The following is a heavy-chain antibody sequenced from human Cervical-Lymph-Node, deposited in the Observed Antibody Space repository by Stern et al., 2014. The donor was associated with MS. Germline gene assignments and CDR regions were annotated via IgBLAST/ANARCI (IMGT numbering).Heavy chain of an antibody. J-gene: IGHJ4*02. CDR3: TRDIAAAATGFDY. Sequence: VQLVESGAAVKRPGTSVKVSCKASGYTLTNHYIHWVRQAPGQGLEWMGIFGPSSGTTAYAQRFQRRGTMTRAQSKRTFCLVLSSLTSEDTAVYFCTRDIAAAATGFDYWGQGTLVTVSS. CDR2: FGPSSGTT. CDR1: GYTLTNHY. V-gene: IGHV1-46*01. D-gene: IGHD6-13*01.